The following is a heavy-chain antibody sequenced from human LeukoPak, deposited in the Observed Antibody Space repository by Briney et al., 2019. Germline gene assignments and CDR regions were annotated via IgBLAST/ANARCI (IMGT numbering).Heavy chain of an antibody. CDR1: GFTFSSYS. V-gene: IGHV3-48*02. Sequence: GGSLRLSCAASGFTFSSYSMNWVRQAPGKGLEWVAYISSSDYSRYYADSVKGRFTISRDNTKNSLFLQMNSLRDGDTAVYYCARGKRRFDPWGQGTLVTVSS. D-gene: IGHD3-10*01. CDR3: ARGKRRFDP. CDR2: ISSSDYSR. J-gene: IGHJ5*02.